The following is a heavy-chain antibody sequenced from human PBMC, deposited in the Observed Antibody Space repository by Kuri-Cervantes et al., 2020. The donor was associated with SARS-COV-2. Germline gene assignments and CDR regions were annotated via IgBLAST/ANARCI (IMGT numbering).Heavy chain of an antibody. V-gene: IGHV4-4*07. D-gene: IGHD3-22*01. CDR1: GYSISSGYY. CDR3: ARRSGYYPYYFDY. Sequence: SETLSLTCAVSGYSISSGYYWGWIRQPAGKGLEWIGRIYTSGSTNYNPSLRSRVTMSVDTSKNQFSLKLSSVTAADTAVYYCARRSGYYPYYFDYWGQGTLVTVSS. CDR2: IYTSGST. J-gene: IGHJ4*02.